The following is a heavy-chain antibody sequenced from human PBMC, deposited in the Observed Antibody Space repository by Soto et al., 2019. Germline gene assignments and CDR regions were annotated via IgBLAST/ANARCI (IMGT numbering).Heavy chain of an antibody. J-gene: IGHJ6*02. CDR3: AKGAVAGTPTSYYYYGMDV. D-gene: IGHD6-19*01. Sequence: QVQLLQSGAEVKKPGSSVRVSCEASGGSFRTYSISWVRQAPGQGLEWMGEIIPIFGTVNYAQKFQGRVTITADEPTTTVYTDLRSLRSEDTAVYYCAKGAVAGTPTSYYYYGMDVWGQGTTVTVSS. V-gene: IGHV1-69*12. CDR1: GGSFRTYS. CDR2: IIPIFGTV.